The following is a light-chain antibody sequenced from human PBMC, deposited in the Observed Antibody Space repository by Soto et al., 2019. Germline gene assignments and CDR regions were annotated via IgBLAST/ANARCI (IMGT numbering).Light chain of an antibody. CDR3: RSYTSSSTYV. CDR2: EVS. J-gene: IGLJ1*01. Sequence: QSALNQPPSGSGSPGQSVTISCTGTSSDVGGYNRVSWYRQPPGTAPKLMIYEVSNRPSGVPDRFSGSKSGNTASLTISGLQAEDEADYDCRSYTSSSTYVFGTGTKVTVL. CDR1: SSDVGGYNR. V-gene: IGLV2-18*02.